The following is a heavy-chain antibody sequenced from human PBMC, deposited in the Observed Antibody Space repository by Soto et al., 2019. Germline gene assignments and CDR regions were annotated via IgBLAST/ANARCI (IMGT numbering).Heavy chain of an antibody. D-gene: IGHD3-9*01. CDR2: INTNTGNP. V-gene: IGHV7-4-1*01. J-gene: IGHJ5*02. CDR1: GYTFTSYA. CDR3: AREYYDILTGYYNRNWFDP. Sequence: GASVKVSCKASGYTFTSYAMNWVRQAPGQGLEWMGWINTNTGNPTYAQGFTGRFVFSLDTSVSTAYLQICSLKAEDTAVYYCAREYYDILTGYYNRNWFDPWGQGTLVTVSS.